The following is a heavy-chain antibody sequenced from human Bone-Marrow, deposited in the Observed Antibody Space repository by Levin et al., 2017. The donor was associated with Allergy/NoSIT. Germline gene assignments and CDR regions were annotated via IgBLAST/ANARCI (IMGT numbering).Heavy chain of an antibody. CDR2: IYWDDDK. Sequence: QTLSLTCTFSGFSLSTSGVGVGWIRQPPGKALEWLALIYWDDDKRYSPSLKSRLTITKDTSKNQVVLTMTNMDPVDTATYYCAHRPVIAVAGTNWFDPWGQGTLVTVSS. CDR3: AHRPVIAVAGTNWFDP. V-gene: IGHV2-5*02. D-gene: IGHD6-19*01. CDR1: GFSLSTSGVG. J-gene: IGHJ5*02.